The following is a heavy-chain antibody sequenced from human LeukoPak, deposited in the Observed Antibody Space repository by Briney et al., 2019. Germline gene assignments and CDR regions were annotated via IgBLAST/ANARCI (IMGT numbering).Heavy chain of an antibody. V-gene: IGHV4-59*08. CDR2: IYYSGST. J-gene: IGHJ6*02. D-gene: IGHD1-26*01. Sequence: SETLSLTCTVSGGSISSYYWSWIRQPPGKGLEWIGYIYYSGSTNYNPSLKSRVTISVDTSKNQFSLKLSSVTAADTAVYYCARGSWWELLPYHYYGMDVWGQGTTVTVSS. CDR3: ARGSWWELLPYHYYGMDV. CDR1: GGSISSYY.